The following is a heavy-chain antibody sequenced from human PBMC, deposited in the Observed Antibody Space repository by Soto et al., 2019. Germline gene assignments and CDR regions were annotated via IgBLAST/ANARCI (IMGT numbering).Heavy chain of an antibody. D-gene: IGHD1-1*01. CDR2: IYYSGST. V-gene: IGHV4-39*01. J-gene: IGHJ4*02. Sequence: QLQLQESGPGLVKPSETLSLTCTVSGGSISSSSYYWGWIRQPPGKGLEWIGSIYYSGSTYYNPSLKSRVTISVDTAKSQFSLKLSSVTAADTAVYYCAIQLWEYLDYWGQGTLVTVSS. CDR3: AIQLWEYLDY. CDR1: GGSISSSSYY.